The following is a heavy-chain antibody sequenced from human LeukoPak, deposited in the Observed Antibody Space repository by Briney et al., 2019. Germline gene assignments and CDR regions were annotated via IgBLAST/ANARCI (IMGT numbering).Heavy chain of an antibody. J-gene: IGHJ6*03. CDR1: GFTFSNFG. CDR2: IRHDGNNK. D-gene: IGHD3-9*01. Sequence: GGSLRLSCVASGFTFSNFGMHWVRQAPGKGLEWVALIRHDGNNKYYGDSVKGRFTISRDNSKNILFVQMSSLRPEDTAVYFCAKDGHDILTGYQNHYYMDVWGKGTTVTVSS. V-gene: IGHV3-30*02. CDR3: AKDGHDILTGYQNHYYMDV.